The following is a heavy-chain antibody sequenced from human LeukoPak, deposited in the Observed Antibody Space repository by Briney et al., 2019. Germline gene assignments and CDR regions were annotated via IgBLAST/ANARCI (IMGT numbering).Heavy chain of an antibody. CDR1: ESTFSKFW. J-gene: IGHJ4*02. D-gene: IGHD3-3*01. Sequence: GGSLRLSCAASESTFSKFWMHWVRQAPGKGLVWVSGINRDGSTTTYADSVKGRFTVSRDNAKNTLYLQMNSLRAEDTAVYYCAVDFWSGYYTYWGQGTLVTVSS. V-gene: IGHV3-74*03. CDR3: AVDFWSGYYTY. CDR2: INRDGSTT.